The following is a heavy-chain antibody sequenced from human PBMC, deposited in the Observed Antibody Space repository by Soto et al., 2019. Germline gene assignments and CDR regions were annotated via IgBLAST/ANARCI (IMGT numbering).Heavy chain of an antibody. D-gene: IGHD4-17*01. CDR2: IYHSGST. CDR1: GGSISSGGYS. V-gene: IGHV4-30-2*01. J-gene: IGHJ4*02. Sequence: QLQLQESGSGLVKPSQTLSLTCAVSGGSISSGGYSWSWIRQPPGKGLEWIGYIYHSGSTYYNPSRKRRVTISVDRSKNQFSLKLSSVAAADTAVYYCASGLVTTLHYWGQGTLVTVSS. CDR3: ASGLVTTLHY.